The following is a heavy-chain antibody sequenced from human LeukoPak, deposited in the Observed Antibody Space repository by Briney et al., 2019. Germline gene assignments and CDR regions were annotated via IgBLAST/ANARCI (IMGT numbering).Heavy chain of an antibody. CDR2: IYYSGST. Sequence: SSQTLSLTRTVSGGSISSGGYYWSWIRQHPGKGLEWIGYIYYSGSTYYNPSLKSRVTISVDTSKNQFSLKLSSVTAADTAVYYCARVTTRGPNMVDYWGQGTLVTVSS. CDR1: GGSISSGGYY. D-gene: IGHD4-17*01. V-gene: IGHV4-31*03. CDR3: ARVTTRGPNMVDY. J-gene: IGHJ4*02.